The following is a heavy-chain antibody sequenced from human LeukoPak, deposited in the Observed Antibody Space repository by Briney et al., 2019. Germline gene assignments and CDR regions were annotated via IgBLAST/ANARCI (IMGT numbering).Heavy chain of an antibody. CDR3: AREASRAMVDY. Sequence: PSETLSLTCAVYGGSFSGYYWSWIRQPPGKGLEWIGDINHTGSTNYNPSLKSRVTISVDTSKNQFSLKLSSVTAADTAVYYCAREASRAMVDYWGQGTLVTVSS. CDR1: GGSFSGYY. V-gene: IGHV4-34*01. D-gene: IGHD5-18*01. J-gene: IGHJ4*02. CDR2: INHTGST.